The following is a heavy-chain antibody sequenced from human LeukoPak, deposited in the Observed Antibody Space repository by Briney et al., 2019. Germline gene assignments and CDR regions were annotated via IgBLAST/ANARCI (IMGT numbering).Heavy chain of an antibody. J-gene: IGHJ4*02. CDR3: AKGRTNYDILTGYYPFDY. CDR1: GFTFSSYA. CDR2: ISGSGGST. Sequence: PGGSLRLSCAASGFTFSSYAMSWVRQAPGKGLEWVSAISGSGGSTYYADSVKGRFTISRDNSKSTLYLQMNSLRAEDTAVYYCAKGRTNYDILTGYYPFDYWGQGTLVTVSS. D-gene: IGHD3-9*01. V-gene: IGHV3-23*01.